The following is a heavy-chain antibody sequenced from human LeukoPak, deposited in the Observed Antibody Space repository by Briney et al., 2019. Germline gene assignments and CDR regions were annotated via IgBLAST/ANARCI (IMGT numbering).Heavy chain of an antibody. CDR3: AKSAGYCSSTSCYRDYGMDV. CDR2: ISGSGGST. J-gene: IGHJ6*02. V-gene: IGHV3-23*01. Sequence: GGSLRLSCAASGFTFSSYAMSWVRQAPGKGLEWVSAISGSGGSTYYADSVKDRFTISRDNSKNTLYLQMNSLRAEDTAVYYCAKSAGYCSSTSCYRDYGMDVWGQGTTVTVSS. D-gene: IGHD2-2*01. CDR1: GFTFSSYA.